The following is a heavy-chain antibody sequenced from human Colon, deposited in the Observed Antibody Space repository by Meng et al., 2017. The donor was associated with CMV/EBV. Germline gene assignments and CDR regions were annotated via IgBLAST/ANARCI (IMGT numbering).Heavy chain of an antibody. CDR1: GGSSSSSSYY. V-gene: IGHV4-39*07. J-gene: IGHJ4*02. CDR3: VRDKSNRLDF. Sequence: QLQLQGSGPGLVKPSETLSLTCTVSGGSSSSSSYYWGWIRQPPGKGLEWIGSIYYSGSTYYNPSLKSRVTMSVDTSKNQFSLKMTSVTAADTAVYYCVRDKSNRLDFWGQGTLVTVSS. D-gene: IGHD1-14*01. CDR2: IYYSGST.